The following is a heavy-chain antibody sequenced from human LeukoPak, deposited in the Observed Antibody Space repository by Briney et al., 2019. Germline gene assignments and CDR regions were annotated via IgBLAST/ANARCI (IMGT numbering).Heavy chain of an antibody. CDR1: GFTLSSNS. CDR3: ARDGRPIDY. V-gene: IGHV3-7*03. CDR2: IKEDGSAK. J-gene: IGHJ4*02. Sequence: GGSLRLSCAASGFTLSSNSMSWVRQAPGKGLEWVANIKEDGSAKYYVDSVKGRFTISRDNAKNSLYLQMNSLRDEDTAVYYCARDGRPIDYWGQGTLVTVSS.